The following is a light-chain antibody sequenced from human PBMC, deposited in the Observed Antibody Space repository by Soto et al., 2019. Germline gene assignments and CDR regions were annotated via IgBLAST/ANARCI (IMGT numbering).Light chain of an antibody. J-gene: IGKJ2*01. CDR2: GAL. CDR3: QYLGA. V-gene: IGKV3-15*01. Sequence: EMDMTQSPATLSVSPGEGATLSCRAAQNIGNSLGWYQQRPGQAPRLLIYGALHRATGIPARFSGSGSGTEFTLTINSLQPEDSATYYCQYLGAFGQGTKLEIK. CDR1: QNIGNS.